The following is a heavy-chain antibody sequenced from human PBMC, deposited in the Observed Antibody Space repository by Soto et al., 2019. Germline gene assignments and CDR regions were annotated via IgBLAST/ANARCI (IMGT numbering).Heavy chain of an antibody. D-gene: IGHD2-2*02. CDR2: INTNTGNP. V-gene: IGHV7-4-1*01. CDR1: GYTFTSYA. J-gene: IGHJ6*02. Sequence: ASVKVSCKASGYTFTSYAMNWVRQAPGQGLEWMGWINTNTGNPTYAQGFTGRFAFSLDTSVSTAYLQICSLKAEDTAVYYCAREGRDIVVVPAAIPHYYYYGMDVWGQGTTVTVSS. CDR3: AREGRDIVVVPAAIPHYYYYGMDV.